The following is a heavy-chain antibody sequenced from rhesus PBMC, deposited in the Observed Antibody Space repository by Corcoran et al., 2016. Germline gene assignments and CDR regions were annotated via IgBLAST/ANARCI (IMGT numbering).Heavy chain of an antibody. CDR1: GYSFTNYW. CDR2: INPSDSNS. D-gene: IGHD4-23*01. CDR3: ARGWGTVTVFDF. J-gene: IGHJ3*01. V-gene: IGHV5-2*01. Sequence: EVQLVQSGAEVKRPGESLKISCKTSGYSFTNYWISWVRQMPGKGLEWRGAINPSDSNSRNTPSVQGQVTISADNSISTAYLQWSSLKASDTATYYCARGWGTVTVFDFWGQGLRVTVSS.